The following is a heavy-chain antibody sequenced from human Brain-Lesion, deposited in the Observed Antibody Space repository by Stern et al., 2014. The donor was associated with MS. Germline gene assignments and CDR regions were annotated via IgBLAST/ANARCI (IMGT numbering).Heavy chain of an antibody. J-gene: IGHJ5*02. CDR3: AGEEDIRYCSGGSCTGNWFDP. CDR1: GGSVSSTSYA. CDR2: IYYCGNT. Sequence: QLQLQESGPGLVKPSETLSLTCTVAGGSVSSTSYAWAWIRQPPGKGLEWIGTIYYCGNTYYSPSLQSRLTISLDTSKNQFSLQLGFVTAADTAVYYCAGEEDIRYCSGGSCTGNWFDPWGQGTLVTVSS. V-gene: IGHV4-39*01. D-gene: IGHD2-15*01.